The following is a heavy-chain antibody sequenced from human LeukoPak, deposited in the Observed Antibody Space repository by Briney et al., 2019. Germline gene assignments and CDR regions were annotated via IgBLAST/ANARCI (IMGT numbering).Heavy chain of an antibody. CDR2: INPSSGST. CDR1: RYIFTSYY. J-gene: IGHJ4*02. D-gene: IGHD7-27*01. V-gene: IGHV1-46*01. Sequence: ASAKVSCKASRYIFTSYYMHWGPHTPQQRVECMRKINPSSGSTSNVQKYHDRVKMYRDMSRRRVYMVLSSLRSEDTAVYYCARRAGDHYYFDYWGQGTLVTVSS. CDR3: ARRAGDHYYFDY.